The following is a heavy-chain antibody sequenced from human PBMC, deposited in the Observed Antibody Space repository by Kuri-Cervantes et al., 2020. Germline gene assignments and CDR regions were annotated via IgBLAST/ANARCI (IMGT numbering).Heavy chain of an antibody. CDR2: ISGSGGST. V-gene: IGHV3-23*01. J-gene: IGHJ5*02. D-gene: IGHD3-10*01. CDR3: AKDRGRGGVRGVISWFDP. Sequence: GESLKISCAASGFTFSSYAMSWVRQAPGKGLEWVSAISGSGGSTYYADSVKGRFTISRDNSKNTLYLQMNSLRAEDTAVYYCAKDRGRGGVRGVISWFDPWGQGTLVTVSS. CDR1: GFTFSSYA.